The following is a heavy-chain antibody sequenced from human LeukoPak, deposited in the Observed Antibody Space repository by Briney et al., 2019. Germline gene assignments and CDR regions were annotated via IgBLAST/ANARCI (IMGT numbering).Heavy chain of an antibody. D-gene: IGHD5-12*01. V-gene: IGHV3-30*03. CDR2: ISYDGSNK. CDR3: ARDGYSGYDFGLDV. Sequence: GRSLRLSCAASGFTFSSYGMHWVRQAPGKGLEWVAVISYDGSNKYYADSVKGRFTISRDNSKNTLYLQMNSLRAEDTAVYYCARDGYSGYDFGLDVWGKGTTVTVSS. CDR1: GFTFSSYG. J-gene: IGHJ6*04.